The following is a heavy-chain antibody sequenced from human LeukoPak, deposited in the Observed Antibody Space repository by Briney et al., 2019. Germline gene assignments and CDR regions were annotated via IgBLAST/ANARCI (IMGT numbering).Heavy chain of an antibody. CDR1: GFTFSSYE. D-gene: IGHD5-12*01. CDR2: ISSSGSTI. V-gene: IGHV3-48*03. Sequence: GGSLRLSCAASGFTFSSYEMNWVRQAPGRGLEWVSYISSSGSTIYYADSVKGRYTISRDNAKNSLYLQMNSLRAEDTAVYYCAREVDPGYFDYWGQGTLVTVSS. J-gene: IGHJ4*02. CDR3: AREVDPGYFDY.